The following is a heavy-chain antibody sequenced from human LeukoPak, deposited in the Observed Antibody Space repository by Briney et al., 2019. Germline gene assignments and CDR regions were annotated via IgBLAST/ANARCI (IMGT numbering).Heavy chain of an antibody. J-gene: IGHJ4*02. D-gene: IGHD4-17*01. CDR1: GSTFSTYS. Sequence: GGSLRLSCAASGSTFSTYSMIWVRQAPGKGLEWVSSISSTSSYIYYADSVKGRFTISRDNAKNSLYLQMNSLRAEDTAVYYCAREPTGDYWGQGTLVTVSS. CDR3: AREPTGDY. V-gene: IGHV3-21*01. CDR2: ISSTSSYI.